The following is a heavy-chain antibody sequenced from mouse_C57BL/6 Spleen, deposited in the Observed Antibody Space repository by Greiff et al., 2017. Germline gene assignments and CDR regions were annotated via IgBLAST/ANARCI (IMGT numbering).Heavy chain of an antibody. V-gene: IGHV1-42*01. CDR3: ARSIYYEGY. Sequence: EVKLQESGPELVKPGASVKISCKASGYSFTGYYMNWVKQSPEKSLEWIGEINPSTGGTTYNQKFKAKATLTVDKSSSTAYMQLKSLTSEDSAVYYCARSIYYEGYWGQGTTLTVSS. J-gene: IGHJ2*01. D-gene: IGHD2-4*01. CDR2: INPSTGGT. CDR1: GYSFTGYY.